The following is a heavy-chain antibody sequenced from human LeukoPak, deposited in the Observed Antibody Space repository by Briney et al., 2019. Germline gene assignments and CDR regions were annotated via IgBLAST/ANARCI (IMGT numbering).Heavy chain of an antibody. J-gene: IGHJ3*02. CDR1: EYAFSGYY. V-gene: IGHV1-2*06. CDR2: INPYSGGA. CDR3: AAFPSRETATGAGTFDI. D-gene: IGHD2-8*02. Sequence: ASVKVSCKASEYAFSGYYLHWVRQAPGQGLEWMGRINPYSGGANYAQKFQGRVTVTRDTSISAAYMELSRLRSGDTAVYYCAAFPSRETATGAGTFDIWGQGTVVTVSS.